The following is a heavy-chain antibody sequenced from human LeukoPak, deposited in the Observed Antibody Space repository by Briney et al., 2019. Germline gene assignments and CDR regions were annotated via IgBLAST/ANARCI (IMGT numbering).Heavy chain of an antibody. Sequence: ASVKVSCKASGYTFTSYDINWVRQATGQGLEWMGWMNPNSGNTGYAQKFQGRVTMTRDTSITTAYMDLSRLTSDDTAVYYCARDWSGALDYWGQGTLVTVSS. CDR1: GYTFTSYD. V-gene: IGHV1-8*02. CDR2: MNPNSGNT. J-gene: IGHJ4*02. D-gene: IGHD3-3*01. CDR3: ARDWSGALDY.